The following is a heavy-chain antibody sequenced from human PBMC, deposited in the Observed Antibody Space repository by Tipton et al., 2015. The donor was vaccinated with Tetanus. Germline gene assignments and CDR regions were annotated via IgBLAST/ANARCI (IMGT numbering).Heavy chain of an antibody. CDR2: IKSKLDGGAI. V-gene: IGHV3-15*01. J-gene: IGHJ4*02. CDR1: GFTFSEFTFADAW. D-gene: IGHD3-16*01. Sequence: SLRLSCAASGFTFSEFTFADAWMCWVRRAPGKGLEWIGRIKSKLDGGAIDYAAPMEGRFIISRDDSQNAGVLQRKSLKPEDTAEDYWRTSGPGVSGGDNWGQGTLDKVSS. CDR3: RTSGPGVSGGDN.